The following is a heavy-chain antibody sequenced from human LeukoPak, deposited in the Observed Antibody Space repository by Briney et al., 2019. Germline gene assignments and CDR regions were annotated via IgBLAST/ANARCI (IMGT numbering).Heavy chain of an antibody. V-gene: IGHV4-30-4*01. Sequence: PSQTLSLTCTVSGVSISSGDYYWSWIRQPPGKGLAWIGYMYYSGSTYYNPSLKSRVTISADTSKNQFSLKLSSVTAADTAVYYCARPYYYDSRIDPWGQGTRVTVSS. J-gene: IGHJ5*02. CDR3: ARPYYYDSRIDP. CDR2: MYYSGST. CDR1: GVSISSGDYY. D-gene: IGHD3-22*01.